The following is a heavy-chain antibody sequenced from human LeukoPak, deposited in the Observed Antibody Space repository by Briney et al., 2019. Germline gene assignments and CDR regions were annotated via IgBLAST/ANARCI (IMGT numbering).Heavy chain of an antibody. CDR3: ARRSPYSTGGSSYFDY. Sequence: SGTPSLTRAVSLGSTSSTNWWSWVRQPPGKGLEWIGEIYRSGTTNYKPSLKSRVTISLDKSRNHCSLKLTSVTAADSAVYYCARRSPYSTGGSSYFDYWGKGALVTVSS. CDR2: IYRSGTT. D-gene: IGHD2-8*02. V-gene: IGHV4-4*02. J-gene: IGHJ4*02. CDR1: LGSTSSTNW.